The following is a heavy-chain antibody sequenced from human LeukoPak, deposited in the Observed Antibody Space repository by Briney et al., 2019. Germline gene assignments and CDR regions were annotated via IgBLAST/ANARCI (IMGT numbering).Heavy chain of an antibody. Sequence: SETLSLTCTVSGASISSDYWNWIRQPPGKGLEWIGYIHYTGTTNYNPSLKSRVTISVDTSKNQFSLKVNSVTAADTAVYYCARGDCSSTICYSPMDVWGTGTTVTVSS. D-gene: IGHD2-2*01. V-gene: IGHV4-59*08. CDR1: GASISSDY. J-gene: IGHJ6*03. CDR3: ARGDCSSTICYSPMDV. CDR2: IHYTGTT.